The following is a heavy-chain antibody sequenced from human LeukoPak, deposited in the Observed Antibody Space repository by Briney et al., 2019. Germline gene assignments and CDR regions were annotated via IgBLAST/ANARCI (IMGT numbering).Heavy chain of an antibody. D-gene: IGHD2-21*02. J-gene: IGHJ4*02. CDR1: GGSISSSSDYY. CDR3: ARDCGGDCRQYGVCDY. V-gene: IGHV4-39*07. Sequence: SETLSLTCTVSGGSISSSSDYYWGWIRQPPGKGLEWIGSIYYSGSTYYNPSLKSRVTISVDTSKNQFSLKLSSVTAADTAVYYCARDCGGDCRQYGVCDYWGQGTLVTVSS. CDR2: IYYSGST.